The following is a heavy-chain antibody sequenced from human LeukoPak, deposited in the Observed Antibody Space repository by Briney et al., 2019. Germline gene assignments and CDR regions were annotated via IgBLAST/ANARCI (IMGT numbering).Heavy chain of an antibody. CDR2: ISSSGSTI. J-gene: IGHJ5*02. Sequence: GGSLRLSCAASGFTFSSYEMNWVRQAPGKGLEWVSYISSSGSTIYYADSVKGRLTISRDNAKNSLYLQMNSLRAEDTAVYYCARVTANWFDPWGQGTLVTVSS. D-gene: IGHD2-21*02. V-gene: IGHV3-48*03. CDR3: ARVTANWFDP. CDR1: GFTFSSYE.